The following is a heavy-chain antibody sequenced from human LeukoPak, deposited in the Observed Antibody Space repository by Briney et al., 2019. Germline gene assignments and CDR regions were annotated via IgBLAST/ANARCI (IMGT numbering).Heavy chain of an antibody. Sequence: GESLKISCQGSGYSFSAYWITWVRQMPGKGLEWMGRIDPSDSHIKYSPSFQGHVTISVDKSISTAYLQWSSLKASDTAMYYCASVYAGDFGYWGQGTLVTVSS. D-gene: IGHD2-8*01. CDR2: IDPSDSHI. CDR1: GYSFSAYW. J-gene: IGHJ4*02. CDR3: ASVYAGDFGY. V-gene: IGHV5-10-1*01.